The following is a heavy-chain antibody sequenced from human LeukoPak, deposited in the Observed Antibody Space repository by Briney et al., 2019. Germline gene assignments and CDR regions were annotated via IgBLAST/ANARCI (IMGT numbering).Heavy chain of an antibody. CDR3: AKDLNVYCGGDCYSQPDY. J-gene: IGHJ4*02. V-gene: IGHV3-23*01. D-gene: IGHD2-21*02. CDR1: GFTFSSYA. Sequence: HTGGSLRLSCAAPGFTFSSYAMSWVRQAPGKGLEWVSAISGSGGSTYYADSVKGRFTISRDNSKNTLYLQMNSLRAEDTAVYYCAKDLNVYCGGDCYSQPDYWGQGTLVTVSS. CDR2: ISGSGGST.